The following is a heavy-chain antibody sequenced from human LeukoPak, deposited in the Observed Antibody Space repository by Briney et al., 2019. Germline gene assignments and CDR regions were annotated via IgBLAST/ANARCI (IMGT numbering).Heavy chain of an antibody. CDR2: IYYSGST. D-gene: IGHD6-19*01. J-gene: IGHJ4*02. CDR3: ARSSGWDDPNFDY. Sequence: PSETLSLTCTVSGGSISSYQWSWIRQPPGKGLEWIGYIYYSGSTDYNPSLKSRVTISVDTSKNQFSLKLSSVTAADTAVYYCARSSGWDDPNFDYWGQGTLVTVSS. V-gene: IGHV4-59*12. CDR1: GGSISSYQ.